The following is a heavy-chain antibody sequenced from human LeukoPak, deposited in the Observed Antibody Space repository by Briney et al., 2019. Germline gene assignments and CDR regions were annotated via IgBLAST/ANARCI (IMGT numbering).Heavy chain of an antibody. CDR2: MSPNSGDT. Sequence: ASVKVSCKASGYTFTSYDFNWVRQATGQRPEWMGWMSPNSGDTGYAQKFQDRVTMTRNTSISTAYMELSSLRSDDTAVYYCAAGPYYYDSSGYYYYYYGMDVWGQGTTVTVSS. D-gene: IGHD3-22*01. V-gene: IGHV1-8*01. J-gene: IGHJ6*02. CDR1: GYTFTSYD. CDR3: AAGPYYYDSSGYYYYYYGMDV.